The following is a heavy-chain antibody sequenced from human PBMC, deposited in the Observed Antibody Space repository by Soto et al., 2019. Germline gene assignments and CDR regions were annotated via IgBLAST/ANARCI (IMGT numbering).Heavy chain of an antibody. D-gene: IGHD1-26*01. J-gene: IGHJ4*02. CDR2: ISYDGSNK. V-gene: IGHV3-30*03. CDR3: ARYSGKYQGPIDY. CDR1: GFTFSHYG. Sequence: QVQLVESGGGVVQPGRSLRLSCAASGFTFSHYGIHWVRQAPGKGLEWLAVISYDGSNKHYADSVKGRFTVSRDNSKNRLYLQMNSLRAEYTAVYFCARYSGKYQGPIDYWGQGTLVTVSS.